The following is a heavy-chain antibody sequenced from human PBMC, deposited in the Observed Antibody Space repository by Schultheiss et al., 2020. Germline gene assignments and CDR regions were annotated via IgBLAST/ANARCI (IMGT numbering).Heavy chain of an antibody. CDR3: AKDLSSSDPWFDY. Sequence: GESLKISCAASGFTFSSYAMHWVRQAPGKGLEWVSSISSSSSYIYYADSVKGRFTISRDNAKNTLYLQMNSLRAEDTAVYYCAKDLSSSDPWFDYWGQGTLVTVSS. CDR2: ISSSSSYI. V-gene: IGHV3-21*04. D-gene: IGHD6-6*01. J-gene: IGHJ4*02. CDR1: GFTFSSYA.